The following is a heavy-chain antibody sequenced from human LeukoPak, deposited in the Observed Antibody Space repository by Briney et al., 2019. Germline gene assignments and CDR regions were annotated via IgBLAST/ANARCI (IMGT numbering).Heavy chain of an antibody. CDR1: GGSMSSSNYY. CDR3: ARRRDNDYYFGMDV. CDR2: ISNSGGT. V-gene: IGHV4-39*02. Sequence: KPSETLSLTCSVSGGSMSSSNYYWGWIRQPPGKGLEWIGTISNSGGTYYNPSLKSRVTISVDTSKNHFSLKLDSVTAADTAVYYCARRRDNDYYFGMDVWGQGATVIVSS. J-gene: IGHJ6*02. D-gene: IGHD5-24*01.